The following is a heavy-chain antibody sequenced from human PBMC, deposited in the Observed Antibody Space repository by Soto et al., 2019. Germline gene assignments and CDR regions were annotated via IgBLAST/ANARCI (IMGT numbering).Heavy chain of an antibody. J-gene: IGHJ4*02. Sequence: GGSLRLSCAASGFTFSSYAMSWVRQAPGKGLEWVSAISGSGGSTYYADSVKGRFTISRDNSKNTLYLQMNSLRAEDTAVYYCAKGREIVVVPAAIDYWGQGTLVTVSS. CDR3: AKGREIVVVPAAIDY. D-gene: IGHD2-2*01. CDR1: GFTFSSYA. CDR2: ISGSGGST. V-gene: IGHV3-23*01.